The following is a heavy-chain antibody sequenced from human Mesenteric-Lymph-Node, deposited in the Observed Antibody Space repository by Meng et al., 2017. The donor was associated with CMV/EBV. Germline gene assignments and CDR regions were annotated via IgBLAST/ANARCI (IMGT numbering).Heavy chain of an antibody. D-gene: IGHD3-10*01. J-gene: IGHJ3*02. CDR1: GGSISSYY. V-gene: IGHV4-59*12. Sequence: SETLSLTCTVSGGSISSYYRGWIRQSPGGGLEWIGHIYYTGSANYNPSLKSRVTMSFDTSNNQFSLYLTSVTAADSAVYYCVRVVRGGAFDIWGQGTVVTVSS. CDR3: VRVVRGGAFDI. CDR2: IYYTGSA.